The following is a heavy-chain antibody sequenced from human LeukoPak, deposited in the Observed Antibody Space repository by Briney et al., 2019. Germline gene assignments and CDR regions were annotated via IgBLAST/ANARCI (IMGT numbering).Heavy chain of an antibody. CDR3: ARGITMVRGVTPYNWFDP. CDR1: GYTFTSYG. D-gene: IGHD3-10*01. J-gene: IGHJ5*02. Sequence: GASVTVSCKASGYTFTSYGISWVRQAPGQGLEWMGWISAYNGNTNYAQKLQGRVTMTTDTSTSTAYMELRSLRSDDTAVYYCARGITMVRGVTPYNWFDPWGQGTLVTVSS. CDR2: ISAYNGNT. V-gene: IGHV1-18*01.